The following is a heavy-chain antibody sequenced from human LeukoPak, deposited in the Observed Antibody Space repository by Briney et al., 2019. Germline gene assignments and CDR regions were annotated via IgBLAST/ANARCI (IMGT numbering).Heavy chain of an antibody. CDR3: VRDPYYGAPDY. D-gene: IGHD4-17*01. CDR2: IYYSGST. CDR1: GGSISSYY. V-gene: IGHV4-59*01. Sequence: SETLSLTCTVSGGSISSYYWSWIRQPPGKGLEWIGYIYYSGSTNYNPSLKSRVTISVDTSKNQFSLKLSSVTAADTAVYYCVRDPYYGAPDYWGQGTLVTVSS. J-gene: IGHJ4*02.